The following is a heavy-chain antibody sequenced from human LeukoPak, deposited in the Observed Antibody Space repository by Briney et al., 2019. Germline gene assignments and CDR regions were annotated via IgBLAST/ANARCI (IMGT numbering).Heavy chain of an antibody. Sequence: ASVKVSCKASEYTFSVYHIHWVRQAPGQGLEWMAWINPDSGDTNYAQKFQGRVTMTRDTSISTAYMEVSSLRSDDTAVYYCARGPGPADDGGGYCFDYWGQGTLVTVSS. V-gene: IGHV1-2*02. CDR3: ARGPGPADDGGGYCFDY. CDR2: INPDSGDT. J-gene: IGHJ4*02. CDR1: EYTFSVYH. D-gene: IGHD3-22*01.